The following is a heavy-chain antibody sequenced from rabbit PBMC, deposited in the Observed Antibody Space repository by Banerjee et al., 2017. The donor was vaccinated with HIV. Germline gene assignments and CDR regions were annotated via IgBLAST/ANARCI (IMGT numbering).Heavy chain of an antibody. CDR2: IYVGSSGTT. Sequence: QSLEESGGDLVKPGASLTLTCTASGFSFSSNAYMCWVRQAPGKGLEWIVCIYVGSSGTTYYASWAKGRFTISKTSSTTVTLQMTSLTAADTATYFCVRSGSSNYYAYTFNLWGQGTLVTVS. V-gene: IGHV1S40*01. CDR1: GFSFSSNAY. D-gene: IGHD8-1*01. J-gene: IGHJ4*01. CDR3: VRSGSSNYYAYTFNL.